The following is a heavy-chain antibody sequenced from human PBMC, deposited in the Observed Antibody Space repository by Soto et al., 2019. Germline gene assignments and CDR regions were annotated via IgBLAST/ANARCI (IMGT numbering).Heavy chain of an antibody. Sequence: ASVKVSCKASGYTFTSYGISWVRQAPGQGLEWMGWISAYNGNTNYAQKLQGRVTMTTDTSTSTAYMELRSLRSDDTAVYYCAALSITGTTFTTTGPSANGYVYYYYYGMDVWGQGTTVTVSS. D-gene: IGHD1-7*01. CDR3: AALSITGTTFTTTGPSANGYVYYYYYGMDV. CDR1: GYTFTSYG. J-gene: IGHJ6*02. V-gene: IGHV1-18*01. CDR2: ISAYNGNT.